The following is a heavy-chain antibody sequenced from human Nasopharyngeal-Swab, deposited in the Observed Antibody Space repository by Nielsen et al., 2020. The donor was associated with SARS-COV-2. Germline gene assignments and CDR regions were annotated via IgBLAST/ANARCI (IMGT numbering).Heavy chain of an antibody. D-gene: IGHD1-7*01. CDR2: IHNSGST. J-gene: IGHJ6*02. CDR1: GGSVSSASSY. V-gene: IGHV4-61*01. Sequence: SETLSLTCTVSGGSVSSASSYWNWIRQPPGKGLEWIGYIHNSGSTNYNPSLKNRVTISVDTSKNQFSLKLSSVTAADTAVYYCARGGTGTTAYYYGMDVWGQGTTVTVSS. CDR3: ARGGTGTTAYYYGMDV.